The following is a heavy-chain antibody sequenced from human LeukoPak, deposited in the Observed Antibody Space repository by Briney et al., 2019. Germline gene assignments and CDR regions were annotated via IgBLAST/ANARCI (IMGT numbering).Heavy chain of an antibody. CDR1: GFTFSSYG. CDR2: IWYDGSNK. CDR3: ARDGAIWLGESACMDA. J-gene: IGHJ6*04. V-gene: IGHV3-33*01. Sequence: SGGSLRLSCAASGFTFSSYGMHWVRQAPGKGLEWVAVIWYDGSNKYYADSVKGRFTISRDNSKNTLYLQMNSLRAEDTAVYYCARDGAIWLGESACMDAWGKGTTVTVSS. D-gene: IGHD3-10*01.